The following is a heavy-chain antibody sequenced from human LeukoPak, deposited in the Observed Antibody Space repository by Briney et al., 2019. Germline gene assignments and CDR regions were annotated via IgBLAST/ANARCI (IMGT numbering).Heavy chain of an antibody. Sequence: GRSLRLSCAASGFTFSSYAMHWVRQAPGKGLEWVAVISYDGSNKYYADSVKGRFTISRDNSKNTVYLQMNRLRAEDTAVYYCARASARIFPGYCGGDCYSQYFQHWGQGTLVTVSS. D-gene: IGHD2-21*02. J-gene: IGHJ1*01. CDR3: ARASARIFPGYCGGDCYSQYFQH. CDR2: ISYDGSNK. V-gene: IGHV3-30*04. CDR1: GFTFSSYA.